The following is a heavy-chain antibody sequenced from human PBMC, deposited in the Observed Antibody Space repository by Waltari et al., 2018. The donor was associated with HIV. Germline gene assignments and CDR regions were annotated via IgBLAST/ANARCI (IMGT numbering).Heavy chain of an antibody. V-gene: IGHV4-34*01. CDR2: INHSGST. CDR3: ARVLRKSGYYYGMDV. Sequence: QVQLQQWGAGLLKPSEPLSLTCAVYGGSFSGYYWSRIRQPPGKGLEWIGEINHSGSTNYNPSLKSRVTISVDTSKNQFSLKLSSVTAADTAVYYCARVLRKSGYYYGMDVWGQGTTVTVSS. J-gene: IGHJ6*02. CDR1: GGSFSGYY.